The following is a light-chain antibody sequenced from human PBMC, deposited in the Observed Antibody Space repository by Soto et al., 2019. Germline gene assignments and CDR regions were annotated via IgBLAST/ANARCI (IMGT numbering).Light chain of an antibody. J-gene: IGKJ1*01. CDR3: MQALQSPRT. V-gene: IGKV2-28*01. CDR2: LGS. CDR1: QSLLHSNGYNY. Sequence: DIVMTQSPLSLPVTPGEPASISCRSSQSLLHSNGYNYLDWYLQKPGQSPQLLIYLGSNRSSGVPDRFSGSGSGTDLTLKISRVGAEDVGVYYCMQALQSPRTFGQGTKVEIK.